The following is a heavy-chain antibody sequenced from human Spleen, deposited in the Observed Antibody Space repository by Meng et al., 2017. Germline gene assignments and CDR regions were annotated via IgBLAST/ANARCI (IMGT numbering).Heavy chain of an antibody. CDR1: GFTFSDYF. V-gene: IGHV3-11*04. CDR3: TKDRLRE. Sequence: GESLKISCAASGFTFSDYFMKWIRQAPGKGLEWVSYISGGGNAMYYADSVKGRFTVSRDNAKDTVFQQMNNLSGDETAVYYCTKDRLREWGQGTLVTVSS. CDR2: ISGGGNAM. J-gene: IGHJ1*01. D-gene: IGHD3-16*01.